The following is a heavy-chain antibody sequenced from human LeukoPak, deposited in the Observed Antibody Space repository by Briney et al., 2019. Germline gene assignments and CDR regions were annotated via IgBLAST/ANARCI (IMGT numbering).Heavy chain of an antibody. J-gene: IGHJ4*02. Sequence: SQTLSLTCTVSGGSISSGSYYWSWIRQPAGKGLEWIGRIYTSGSTNYNPSLKSRVTISVDTSKNQFSLKLSSVTAADTAVYYCARGEARYYGSGSYYNDYWGQGTLVTVSS. CDR1: GGSISSGSYY. D-gene: IGHD3-10*01. CDR2: IYTSGST. V-gene: IGHV4-61*02. CDR3: ARGEARYYGSGSYYNDY.